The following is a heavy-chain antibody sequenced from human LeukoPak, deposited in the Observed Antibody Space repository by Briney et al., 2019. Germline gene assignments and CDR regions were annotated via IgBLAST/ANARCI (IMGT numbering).Heavy chain of an antibody. CDR3: ARDGCTVTLHADY. V-gene: IGHV3-30*03. CDR1: GFTFSSFG. CDR2: LSNDGSKS. J-gene: IGHJ4*02. D-gene: IGHD4-17*01. Sequence: PGGSLRLFYAVSGFTFSSFGVHWVRQAPGKGLEWVAVLSNDGSKSYYADSVKGRFTISRDNSKNTLYLQMNSLRAEDTAVYYCARDGCTVTLHADYWGQGTLVTVSS.